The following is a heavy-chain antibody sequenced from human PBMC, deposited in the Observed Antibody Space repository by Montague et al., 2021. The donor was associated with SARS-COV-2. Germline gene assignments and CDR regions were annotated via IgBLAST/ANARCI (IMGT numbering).Heavy chain of an antibody. CDR2: MWSDGTSK. CDR3: AKEQWKGPGTSLAAFDV. D-gene: IGHD3-10*01. J-gene: IGHJ3*01. Sequence: SLRLSCATSGFPFLDYTIHWVRQYPGKGLEWVAVMWSDGTSKCYRDSVEGRFTISRDSSRSTVSLQMNSLRDEDTAVYYCAKEQWKGPGTSLAAFDVWGQGTMVTVSS. CDR1: GFPFLDYT. V-gene: IGHV3-33*06.